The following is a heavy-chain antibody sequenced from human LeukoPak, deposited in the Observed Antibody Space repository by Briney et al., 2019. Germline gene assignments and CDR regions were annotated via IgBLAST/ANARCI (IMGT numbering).Heavy chain of an antibody. Sequence: SETLSLTCAVYGGSFSGHYWSWIRQPPGKGLEWIGEINHSGSTNYNPSLKSRVTISVDTSKNQFSLKLSSVTAADTAVYYCASHQLPQGWFDPWGQGTLVTVSS. V-gene: IGHV4-34*01. CDR3: ASHQLPQGWFDP. D-gene: IGHD2-2*01. J-gene: IGHJ5*02. CDR1: GGSFSGHY. CDR2: INHSGST.